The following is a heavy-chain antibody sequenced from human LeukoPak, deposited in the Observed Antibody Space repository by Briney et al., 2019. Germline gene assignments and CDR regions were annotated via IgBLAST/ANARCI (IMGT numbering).Heavy chain of an antibody. CDR3: AREAYGGFFDY. V-gene: IGHV4-59*01. CDR1: GGSITNYY. J-gene: IGHJ4*02. CDR2: IYYSGNT. Sequence: PSETLSLTCTVSGGSITNYYWGWIRQPPGKGLEWMGYIYYSGNTKYNPSLKSRVTISVDTSKNQFSLKLSSVTAADTAVYYCAREAYGGFFDYWGQGTLVTVSS. D-gene: IGHD4-23*01.